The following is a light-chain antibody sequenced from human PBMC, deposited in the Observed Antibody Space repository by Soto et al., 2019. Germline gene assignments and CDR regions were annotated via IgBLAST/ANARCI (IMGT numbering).Light chain of an antibody. J-gene: IGKJ2*01. CDR2: AAS. Sequence: DIQMIQSPSSLSASVGDRVTITCRASQTITNYLSWYQQKLGKAPKLLIYAASSLQSGVPSRFTGSGSGTHFTLTITSLQPEDFATYFCQQSYTTPHTFGQGTKLEIK. CDR1: QTITNY. CDR3: QQSYTTPHT. V-gene: IGKV1-39*01.